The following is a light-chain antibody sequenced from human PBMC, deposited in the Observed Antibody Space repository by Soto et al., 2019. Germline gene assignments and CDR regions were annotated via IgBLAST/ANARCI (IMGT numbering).Light chain of an antibody. V-gene: IGLV2-14*01. CDR3: SSYTSTSTLYV. J-gene: IGLJ1*01. CDR1: SSDVGGYNY. CDR2: EVT. Sequence: QSALTQPASVSGSPGQSITISFTGTSSDVGGYNYVSWYQQHPDKAPKLMIYEVTNRPSGVSFRFSGSKSGNTASLTISGLQPEAEADYYCSSYTSTSTLYVFGTGTKLTVL.